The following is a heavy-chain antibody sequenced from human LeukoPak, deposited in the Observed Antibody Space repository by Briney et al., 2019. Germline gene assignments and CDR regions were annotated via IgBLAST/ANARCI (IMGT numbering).Heavy chain of an antibody. CDR2: IKDDGSEK. CDR1: GASISDYY. J-gene: IGHJ4*02. V-gene: IGHV3-7*01. Sequence: ETLSLTCTVSGASISDYYWSWFRQPPGKGLEWVANIKDDGSEKYYLDSVKGRFTISRDNAKNSLYLQMNGLRAEDTAVYYCARVAWPYYFDSWGQGTLVTVSS. CDR3: ARVAWPYYFDS.